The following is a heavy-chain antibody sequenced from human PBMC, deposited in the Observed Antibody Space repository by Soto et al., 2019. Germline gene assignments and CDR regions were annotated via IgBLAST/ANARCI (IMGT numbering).Heavy chain of an antibody. V-gene: IGHV4-59*01. Sequence: QVQLQESGPGLVKPSETLSLTCTVSGGSISSYYWSWIRQPPGKGLEWIGYIYYSGSTNYNPSLKSRVTISVDTSKNQFSLKLSSVTAADTAVYYCARTYDSSVNFDYWGQGTLVTVSS. D-gene: IGHD3-22*01. J-gene: IGHJ4*02. CDR3: ARTYDSSVNFDY. CDR1: GGSISSYY. CDR2: IYYSGST.